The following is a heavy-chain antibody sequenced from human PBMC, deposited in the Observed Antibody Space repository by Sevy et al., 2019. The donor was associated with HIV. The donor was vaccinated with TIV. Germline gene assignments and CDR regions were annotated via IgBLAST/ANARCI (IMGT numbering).Heavy chain of an antibody. V-gene: IGHV4-39*01. CDR1: GGSISNNNYY. CDR3: ARLTIFGVFTENWFDP. D-gene: IGHD3-3*01. CDR2: IYYNGRT. Sequence: SETLSLTCTVSGGSISNNNYYWVWIRQPPGKGLEWIGSIYYNGRTYYNPSLKSRVTIYVDTSKNQFSLRLTSVTAADTAVYYCARLTIFGVFTENWFDPWGQGTLVTVSS. J-gene: IGHJ5*02.